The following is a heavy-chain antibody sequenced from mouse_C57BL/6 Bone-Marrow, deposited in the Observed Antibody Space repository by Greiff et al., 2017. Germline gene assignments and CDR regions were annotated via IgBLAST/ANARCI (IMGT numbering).Heavy chain of an antibody. CDR2: IYPRSGNT. J-gene: IGHJ3*01. D-gene: IGHD2-1*01. CDR1: GYTFTSYG. Sequence: QVQLQQSGAELARPGASVKLSCKASGYTFTSYGISWVKQRTGQGLEWIGEIYPRSGNTYYNEKFKGKATLTADKSSSTAYMELRSLTSEDSAVYFCARIYYGNYPWFAYWGQGTLVTVSA. CDR3: ARIYYGNYPWFAY. V-gene: IGHV1-81*01.